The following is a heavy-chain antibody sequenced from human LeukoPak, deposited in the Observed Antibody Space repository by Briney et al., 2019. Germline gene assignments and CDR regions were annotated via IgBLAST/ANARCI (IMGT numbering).Heavy chain of an antibody. Sequence: SETLSLTCTVSGGSISSSSYYWGWIRQPPGKGLEWIGSIYYSGSTYYNPSLNSRVTISRDTSKNHFSLQLSSVTAADTAVYFCARGRVSSSTWHSTYYYYFYMDVWGKGTTVTVSS. D-gene: IGHD4-11*01. J-gene: IGHJ6*03. CDR3: ARGRVSSSTWHSTYYYYFYMDV. CDR1: GGSISSSSYY. CDR2: IYYSGST. V-gene: IGHV4-39*07.